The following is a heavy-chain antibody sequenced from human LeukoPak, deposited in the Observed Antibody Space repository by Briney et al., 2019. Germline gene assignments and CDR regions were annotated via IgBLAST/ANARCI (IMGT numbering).Heavy chain of an antibody. CDR2: VSYDGSEK. D-gene: IGHD6-13*01. CDR1: GFSFSIPA. V-gene: IGHV3-30*07. Sequence: GGSLRLSYAASGFSFSIPAMHWARHAPGKGLQWVVVVSYDGSEKYYADSVKGRFTISRDNSKNTLYLQMNSLSPEDTAVYYCARKQMDSSSPFDYWGQGTLVTVSS. CDR3: ARKQMDSSSPFDY. J-gene: IGHJ4*02.